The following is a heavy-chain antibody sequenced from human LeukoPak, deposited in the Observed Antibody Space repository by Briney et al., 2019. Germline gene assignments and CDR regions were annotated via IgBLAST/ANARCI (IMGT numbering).Heavy chain of an antibody. D-gene: IGHD3-22*01. Sequence: ASVKVSCKASGYTFTNYYLHWVRQAPGQGPEWMGWINPNSGGTKYAQKFQGRVTMTRDTSISTAYVELSRLRSDDTAVYYCASGDCYASSAYYYFDYWGQGTLVTVSS. CDR2: INPNSGGT. CDR1: GYTFTNYY. J-gene: IGHJ4*02. V-gene: IGHV1-2*02. CDR3: ASGDCYASSAYYYFDY.